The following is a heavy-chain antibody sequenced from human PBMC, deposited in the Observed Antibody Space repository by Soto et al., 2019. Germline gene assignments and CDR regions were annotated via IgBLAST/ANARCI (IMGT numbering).Heavy chain of an antibody. J-gene: IGHJ4*02. D-gene: IGHD5-12*01. V-gene: IGHV1-3*01. CDR2: INAGNGNT. Sequence: ASVKVSCKASGYTFTSYAMHWVRQAPGQRLEWMGWINAGNGNTKYSQKFQGRVTITRDTSASTAYMELSSLRSEDTAVYYCARILRVFRASGYELAYWGQGILVSVSS. CDR3: ARILRVFRASGYELAY. CDR1: GYTFTSYA.